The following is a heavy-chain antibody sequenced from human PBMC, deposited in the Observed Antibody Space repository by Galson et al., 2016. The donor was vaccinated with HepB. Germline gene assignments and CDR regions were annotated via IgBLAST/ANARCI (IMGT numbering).Heavy chain of an antibody. Sequence: SETLSLTCAVSGGYISSNYWWTWVRQLPGKGLEWIGEVYHSGSTDYNPSLKSRLNISVDKSKNQFSLKLTSVTAADTAVYYCAGFDLGVCSGGIYSHWGQGTLVTVAS. J-gene: IGHJ4*02. V-gene: IGHV4-4*02. CDR1: GGYISSNYW. D-gene: IGHD2-15*01. CDR3: AGFDLGVCSGGIYSH. CDR2: VYHSGST.